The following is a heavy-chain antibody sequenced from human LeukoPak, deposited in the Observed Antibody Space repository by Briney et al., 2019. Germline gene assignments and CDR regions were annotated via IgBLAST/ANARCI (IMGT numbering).Heavy chain of an antibody. D-gene: IGHD2-15*01. CDR1: GFTFSTYA. V-gene: IGHV3-23*01. Sequence: PGETLRLSCVTSGFTFSTYAMTWVRQAPGKGPELVSTINNSGGTTDYSDSVKGRFTVSRDNTKSTLYLQMESLRAEDAADYYCTSQTCRGRENSYSDTWGQGTLVTVSS. J-gene: IGHJ5*02. CDR3: TSQTCRGRENSYSDT. CDR2: INNSGGTT.